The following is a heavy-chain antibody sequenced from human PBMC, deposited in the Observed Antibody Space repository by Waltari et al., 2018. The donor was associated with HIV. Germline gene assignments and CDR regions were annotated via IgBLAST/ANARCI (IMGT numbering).Heavy chain of an antibody. D-gene: IGHD4-17*01. Sequence: EVQLVESGGGLVQPGGSLRLSCAASGFTFRRYWRHWVRQAPGKGLVWVAWTSRNVSTTNYADSVKARLTISRDNAKNTLYLQINSLRADDTAVYYCARENTMTYYDALDIWGQGTMVTVSS. CDR1: GFTFRRYW. V-gene: IGHV3-74*01. CDR2: TSRNVSTT. CDR3: ARENTMTYYDALDI. J-gene: IGHJ3*02.